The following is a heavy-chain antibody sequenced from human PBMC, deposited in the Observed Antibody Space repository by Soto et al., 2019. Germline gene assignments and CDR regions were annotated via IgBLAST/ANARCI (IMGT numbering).Heavy chain of an antibody. D-gene: IGHD3-22*01. V-gene: IGHV4-59*01. CDR2: IYYSGST. CDR3: TRGFYDSTGYYDS. Sequence: SETLSLTCTVSGGSISSYYWSWIRQPPGKGLEWIGYIYYSGSTNYNPSLKSRVTISVDTSKNQFSLKLSSVTAADTAVYYCTRGFYDSTGYYDSWGQGTLVTAPQ. J-gene: IGHJ4*02. CDR1: GGSISSYY.